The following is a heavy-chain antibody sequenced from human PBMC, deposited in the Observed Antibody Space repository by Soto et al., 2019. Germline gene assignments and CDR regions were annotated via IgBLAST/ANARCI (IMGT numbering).Heavy chain of an antibody. CDR1: GGSFSGYY. CDR3: ARVRYSLGSGSYLIDY. J-gene: IGHJ4*02. D-gene: IGHD1-26*01. CDR2: INHSGST. V-gene: IGHV4-34*01. Sequence: ASETLSLTCAVYGGSFSGYYWSWIRQPPGKGLEWIGEINHSGSTNYNPSLKSRVTISVDTSKNQFSLKLSSVTAADTAVYYCARVRYSLGSGSYLIDYWGQGTLVTVSS.